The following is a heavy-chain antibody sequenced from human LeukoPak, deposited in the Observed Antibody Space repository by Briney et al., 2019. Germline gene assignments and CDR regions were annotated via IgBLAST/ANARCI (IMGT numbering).Heavy chain of an antibody. D-gene: IGHD6-19*01. Sequence: KVSCKGSGYSFTSYWIGWVRQMPGKGLEWMGIIYPGDSDTRYSPSFQGQVTISADKSISTAYLQWSSLKASDTAMYYCARDRGYSSGWYGASDIWGQGTMVTVSS. J-gene: IGHJ3*02. CDR2: IYPGDSDT. CDR1: GYSFTSYW. CDR3: ARDRGYSSGWYGASDI. V-gene: IGHV5-51*01.